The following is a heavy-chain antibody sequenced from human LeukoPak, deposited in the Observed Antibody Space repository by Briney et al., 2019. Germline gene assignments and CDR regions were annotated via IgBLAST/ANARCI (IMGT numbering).Heavy chain of an antibody. J-gene: IGHJ2*01. CDR3: ARPPGWGSGYFDL. V-gene: IGHV4-31*03. CDR2: IYYSGST. D-gene: IGHD2-21*01. CDR1: GGSISSGGYY. Sequence: SETLSLTCTVSGGSISSGGYYWSWIRQHPGKGLEWIGYIYYSGSTYYNPSLKSRVTISVDTSKNQFSLKLSSVTAADTVVYYCARPPGWGSGYFDLWGRGTLVTVSS.